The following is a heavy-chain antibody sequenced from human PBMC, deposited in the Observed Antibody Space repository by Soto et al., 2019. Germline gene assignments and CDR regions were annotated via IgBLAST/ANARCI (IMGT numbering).Heavy chain of an antibody. Sequence: SVKVSCKASGGTFSSYAISWVRQAPGQGLEWMGGIIPIFGTANYAQKFQGRVTITADESTSTAYMELRSLRSEDTAVYYCARAGWFGAYGMDVWGQGTTVTVSS. D-gene: IGHD3-10*01. CDR2: IIPIFGTA. CDR3: ARAGWFGAYGMDV. J-gene: IGHJ6*02. V-gene: IGHV1-69*13. CDR1: GGTFSSYA.